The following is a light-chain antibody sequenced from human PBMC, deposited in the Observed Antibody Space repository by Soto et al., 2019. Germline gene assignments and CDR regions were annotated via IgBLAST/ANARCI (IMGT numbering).Light chain of an antibody. CDR1: HYIYSN. Sequence: EIVMTQSPATLSVSPGERATLSCTASHYIYSNVAWFQQRPGQAPRLLIYRASTRATGTPARLSGSGSGTEFTLTIKRLPSEDFALYDCQQYHNVWTFGQGTEVEIK. CDR2: RAS. V-gene: IGKV3-15*01. CDR3: QQYHNVWT. J-gene: IGKJ1*01.